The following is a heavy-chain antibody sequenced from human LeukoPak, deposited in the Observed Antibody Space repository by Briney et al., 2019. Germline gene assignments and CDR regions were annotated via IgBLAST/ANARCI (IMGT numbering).Heavy chain of an antibody. D-gene: IGHD6-13*01. Sequence: SETLSLTCAVYGGSFSGYYWSWIRQPPGKGLEWIGEINHSGSTNYNPSLKSRVTISVDTSKNQFSLKLSSVTAADTAVYYCARTYSSSLTWFDPWGQGTLVTVSS. CDR1: GGSFSGYY. V-gene: IGHV4-34*01. J-gene: IGHJ5*02. CDR3: ARTYSSSLTWFDP. CDR2: INHSGST.